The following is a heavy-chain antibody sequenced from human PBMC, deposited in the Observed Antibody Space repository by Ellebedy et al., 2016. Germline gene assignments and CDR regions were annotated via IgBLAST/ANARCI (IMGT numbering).Heavy chain of an antibody. CDR3: TRVGDVGSTDWYGKDAFDM. J-gene: IGHJ3*02. CDR1: GFTFDFYG. V-gene: IGHV3-20*04. D-gene: IGHD6-19*01. Sequence: GQSLKISXAASGFTFDFYGMSWVRHAPGKGLEWVSALDRNGGGRGYADSVRGRFTISRDNAKKFLYLQMNSLRAEDTALYYCTRVGDVGSTDWYGKDAFDMWGQGTMVTVSS. CDR2: LDRNGGGR.